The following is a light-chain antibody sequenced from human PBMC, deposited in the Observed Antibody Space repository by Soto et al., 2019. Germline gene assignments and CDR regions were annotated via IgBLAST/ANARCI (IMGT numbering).Light chain of an antibody. Sequence: DIQMTQSPSTLYASVGDRVTITCRASQSISRWLAWYQQKPGKAPKVLIYDAFSLESGVPSRFSGSGGGTEFTLTISSLQPDDVATYYCQQYISPATFGQGTKLEIK. CDR1: QSISRW. CDR2: DAF. V-gene: IGKV1-5*01. CDR3: QQYISPAT. J-gene: IGKJ2*01.